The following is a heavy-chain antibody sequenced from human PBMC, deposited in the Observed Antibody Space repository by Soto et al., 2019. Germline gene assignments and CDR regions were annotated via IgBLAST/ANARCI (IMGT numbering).Heavy chain of an antibody. D-gene: IGHD1-1*01. J-gene: IGHJ4*02. V-gene: IGHV1-18*01. CDR3: VRDPRWQQLEFDF. Sequence: QVQLVQSGAEVTKPGASVKVSCKASGYPFTSYGVSWVRQAPGQGLEWIGWISASDGETHSAQKFQGRGTMTTDTSTTTAYLDLRSLTSDDTAVYYCVRDPRWQQLEFDFWGQGTLVTVSS. CDR2: ISASDGET. CDR1: GYPFTSYG.